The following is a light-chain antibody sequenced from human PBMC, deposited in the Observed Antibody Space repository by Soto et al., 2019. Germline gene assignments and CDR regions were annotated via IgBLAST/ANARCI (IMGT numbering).Light chain of an antibody. CDR3: SSYTSSSTRGVV. Sequence: QSALTQPASVSGSPGQSITISCTGTSSDVGGYNYVSWYQQHPGKAPKLMIYDVSNRPSGVSNRFSGSKSGNTASLTISGLQAEDEADYYCSSYTSSSTRGVVLGGGTQLPVL. CDR2: DVS. J-gene: IGLJ2*01. CDR1: SSDVGGYNY. V-gene: IGLV2-14*01.